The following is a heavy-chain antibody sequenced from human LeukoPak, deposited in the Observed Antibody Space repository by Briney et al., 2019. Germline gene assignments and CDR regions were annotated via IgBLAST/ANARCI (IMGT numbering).Heavy chain of an antibody. Sequence: SETLSFNCTVSGDSISNYYWSWIRQPAGKGLEWIGRIYTSGSTNYNPSLKSRVTMSVDTSENQFSLKLSSVTAADTAVYYCARVSFVRGAHDYYFDYWGQGTLVTVSS. CDR3: ARVSFVRGAHDYYFDY. CDR2: IYTSGST. CDR1: GDSISNYY. V-gene: IGHV4-4*07. J-gene: IGHJ4*02. D-gene: IGHD3-10*01.